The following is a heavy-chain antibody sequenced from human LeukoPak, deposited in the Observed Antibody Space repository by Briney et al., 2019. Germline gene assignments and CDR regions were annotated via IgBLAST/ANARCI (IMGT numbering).Heavy chain of an antibody. CDR3: ASHYDSSGYYALDY. J-gene: IGHJ4*02. CDR2: IYYSGNT. V-gene: IGHV4-39*01. D-gene: IGHD3-22*01. CDR1: GGSISSSSYY. Sequence: SETLSLTCTASGGSISSSSYYWGWIRQPPGKGLEWIGSIYYSGNTYYNPSLKSRVTISVDTSKNQFSLKLSSVTAADTAVYYCASHYDSSGYYALDYWGQGTLVTVSS.